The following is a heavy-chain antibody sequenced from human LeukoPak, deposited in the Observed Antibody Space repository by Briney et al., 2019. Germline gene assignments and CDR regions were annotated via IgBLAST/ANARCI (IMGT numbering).Heavy chain of an antibody. CDR1: GGSLSSYY. J-gene: IGHJ4*02. CDR2: IYYSGST. Sequence: SETLSLTCTVSGGSLSSYYWSWIRQPPGKGLEWIGYIYYSGSTNYNPSLKSRVTISVDTSKNQFSLKLSSVTAADTAVYYCARHGDSSSPFDYWGQGTLVTVSS. CDR3: ARHGDSSSPFDY. V-gene: IGHV4-59*08. D-gene: IGHD6-13*01.